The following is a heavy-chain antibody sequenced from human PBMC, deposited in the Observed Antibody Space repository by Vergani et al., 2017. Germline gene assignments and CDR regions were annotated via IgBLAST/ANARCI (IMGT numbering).Heavy chain of an antibody. CDR2: IIPILGIA. CDR3: ARWAYNGSSTMASRYGMDV. J-gene: IGHJ6*02. V-gene: IGHV1-69*02. CDR1: GGTFSSYT. D-gene: IGHD1-26*01. Sequence: QVQLVQSGAEVKKPGSSVKVSCKASGGTFSSYTISWVRQAPGQGLEWMGRIIPILGIANYAQKFQGRVTITADKSTSTAYMELSSLRSEDTAGYYCARWAYNGSSTMASRYGMDVWGQGTTVTVSS.